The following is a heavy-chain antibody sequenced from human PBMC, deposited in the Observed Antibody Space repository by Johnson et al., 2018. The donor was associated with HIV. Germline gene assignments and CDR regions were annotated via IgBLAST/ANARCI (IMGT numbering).Heavy chain of an antibody. J-gene: IGHJ3*02. CDR1: GFTFRSYG. CDR2: INWTGGST. Sequence: MLLVESGGGLVQPGGSLRLSCATSGFTFRSYGMSWVRQAPGQGLEWGCGINWTGGSTPFPDSLKGRFTISRDNAKNSLFLQMNSLRAEDTAVYYCARSDPSTLLWFGDNDAFDIWGQGTMVTVSS. CDR3: ARSDPSTLLWFGDNDAFDI. V-gene: IGHV3-20*04. D-gene: IGHD3-10*01.